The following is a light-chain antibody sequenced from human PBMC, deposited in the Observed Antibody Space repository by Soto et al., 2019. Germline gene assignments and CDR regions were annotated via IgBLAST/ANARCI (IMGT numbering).Light chain of an antibody. Sequence: EIGLYQSPGTLSLPPGERATLTCRASQSVSSSYLAWYQQKPGQAPRLLIYGASSRATGIPDRFSGGGSGTDFTLTIGRLEPEDFALYYCQQYGSSPWTFGQGTKV. CDR3: QQYGSSPWT. CDR2: GAS. CDR1: QSVSSSY. J-gene: IGKJ1*01. V-gene: IGKV3-20*01.